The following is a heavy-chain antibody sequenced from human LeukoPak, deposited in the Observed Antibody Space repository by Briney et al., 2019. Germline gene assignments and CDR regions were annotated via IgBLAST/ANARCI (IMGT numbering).Heavy chain of an antibody. J-gene: IGHJ4*02. CDR3: ARDLNWETY. V-gene: IGHV3-7*01. Sequence: GGSLRLSCAASGFIFRNLWMTWVRQAPGKGLEWVANIKTDGSQIYYVDSVKGRFTISRDNAKNSLYLQMNSLRAEDTAVYYCARDLNWETYWGQGTLVSVSS. CDR2: IKTDGSQI. CDR1: GFIFRNLW. D-gene: IGHD7-27*01.